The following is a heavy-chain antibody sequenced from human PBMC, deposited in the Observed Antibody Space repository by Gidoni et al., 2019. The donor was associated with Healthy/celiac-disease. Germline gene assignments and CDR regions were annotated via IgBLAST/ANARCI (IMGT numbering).Heavy chain of an antibody. V-gene: IGHV1-8*01. CDR3: GRGGGGGDWFDP. Sequence: QVQLVQSGAEVKKPGASVKVSCKASGYTFTSYDSNWVRQATGQGLGWMGWLNPNSGNTGYAQKFQGRVTMTRKTSITTAKMERRSRRSGERAGYDGGRGGGGGDWFDPWGQGTLVTVSS. CDR2: LNPNSGNT. CDR1: GYTFTSYD. D-gene: IGHD3-10*01. J-gene: IGHJ5*02.